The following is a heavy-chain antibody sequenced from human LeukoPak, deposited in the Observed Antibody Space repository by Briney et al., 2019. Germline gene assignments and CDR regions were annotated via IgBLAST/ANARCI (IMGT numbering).Heavy chain of an antibody. D-gene: IGHD1-26*01. CDR3: AKDRTPLVGATNY. CDR1: GFTVSSNY. CDR2: IYSGGST. Sequence: PGGSLRLSCAASGFTVSSNYMSWVRQAPGKGLEWVSVIYSGGSTYYADSVKGRFTISRDNSKNTLYLQMNSLRAEDTAVYYCAKDRTPLVGATNYWGQGTLVTVSS. J-gene: IGHJ4*02. V-gene: IGHV3-53*01.